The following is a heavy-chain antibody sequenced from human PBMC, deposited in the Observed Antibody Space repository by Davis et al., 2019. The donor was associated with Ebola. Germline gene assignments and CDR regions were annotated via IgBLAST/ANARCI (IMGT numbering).Heavy chain of an antibody. D-gene: IGHD2-2*02. CDR3: ARGCSSTSCYNYGYYYGMDV. J-gene: IGHJ6*02. CDR1: GFTFSSYA. Sequence: GESLKISCAASGFTFSSYAMHWVRQAPGKGLEWVAVISYDGSNKYYADSVKGRFTISRDNAKNSLYLQMNSLRAEDTAVYYCARGCSSTSCYNYGYYYGMDVWGQGTTVTVSS. CDR2: ISYDGSNK. V-gene: IGHV3-30-3*01.